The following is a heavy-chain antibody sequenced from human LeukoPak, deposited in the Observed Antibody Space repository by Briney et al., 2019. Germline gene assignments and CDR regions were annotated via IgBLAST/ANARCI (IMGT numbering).Heavy chain of an antibody. J-gene: IGHJ4*02. CDR1: GGSIRSYY. V-gene: IGHV4-59*08. CDR3: ATLYGSGDY. CDR2: IYYSGST. Sequence: SETLSLTCTISGGSIRSYYWSWIRQPPGKGLEWIGYIYYSGSTNYDPSLKSRVTISVDTSKKQFSLRLSSVTAADTAVYYCATLYGSGDYWGQGTLVTVSS. D-gene: IGHD3-10*01.